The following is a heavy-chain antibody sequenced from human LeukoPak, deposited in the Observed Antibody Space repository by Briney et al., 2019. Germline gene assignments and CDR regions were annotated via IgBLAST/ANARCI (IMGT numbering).Heavy chain of an antibody. Sequence: GRSLSLSCAASGFTLSSYGMHWVPQAPGKGLEWVGLISFDGSNQYYADSVKGRFTISRDNSKNTLYLQMNSLRAEDTAVYYRAKWARGSGWPIDYWGQGTLVTVSS. CDR2: ISFDGSNQ. V-gene: IGHV3-30*18. J-gene: IGHJ4*02. D-gene: IGHD6-19*01. CDR1: GFTLSSYG. CDR3: AKWARGSGWPIDY.